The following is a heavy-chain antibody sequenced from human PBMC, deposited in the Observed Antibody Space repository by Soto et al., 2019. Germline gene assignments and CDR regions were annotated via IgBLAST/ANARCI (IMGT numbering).Heavy chain of an antibody. D-gene: IGHD6-13*01. CDR3: AKRGSSSWYDAFDI. J-gene: IGHJ3*02. CDR1: GFTFSSYA. CDR2: ISTSGAST. Sequence: EVPLLESGGGLVQPGGSLRLSCAASGFTFSSYAMSWVRQAPGKGLEWVSAISTSGASTYYADSVKGRFTISRDNSKNTLFLQMNSLRDEDTAVYYCAKRGSSSWYDAFDIWGQGTMVTVSS. V-gene: IGHV3-23*01.